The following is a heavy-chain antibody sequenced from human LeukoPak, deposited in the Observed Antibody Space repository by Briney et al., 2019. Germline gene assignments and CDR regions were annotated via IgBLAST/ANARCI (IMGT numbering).Heavy chain of an antibody. J-gene: IGHJ4*02. CDR3: ARTLYDSSGYYFDY. Sequence: SQTLSLTCTVSGGSISSGSYYWSWIRQPAGKGLEWIGRIYTSGSTNYHPSLKSRVTTSVDTSKNQFSLKLSSVTAADTAVYYCARTLYDSSGYYFDYWGQGTLVTVSS. CDR1: GGSISSGSYY. CDR2: IYTSGST. D-gene: IGHD3-22*01. V-gene: IGHV4-61*02.